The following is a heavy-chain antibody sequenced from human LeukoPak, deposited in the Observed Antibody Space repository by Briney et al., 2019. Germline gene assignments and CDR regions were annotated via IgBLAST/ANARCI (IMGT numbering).Heavy chain of an antibody. Sequence: SETLSLTCAVYGGSFSGYYWSWIRQPPGKGLGWIGEINHSGSTNYNPSLKSRVTISVDTSKNQFSLKLSSVTAADTAVYYCARGLRFGGPNWFDPWGQGTLVTVSS. CDR3: ARGLRFGGPNWFDP. J-gene: IGHJ5*02. V-gene: IGHV4-34*01. CDR1: GGSFSGYY. D-gene: IGHD3-10*01. CDR2: INHSGST.